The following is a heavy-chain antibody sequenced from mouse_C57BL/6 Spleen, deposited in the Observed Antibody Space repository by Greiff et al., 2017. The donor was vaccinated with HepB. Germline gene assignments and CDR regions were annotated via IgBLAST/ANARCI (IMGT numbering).Heavy chain of an antibody. Sequence: EVQGVESGGGLVKPGGSLKLSCAASGFTFSSYAMSWVRQTPEKRLEWVATISDGGSYTYYPDNVKGRFTISRDNAKNNLYLQMSHLKSEDTAMYYCAREREPRDYFDYWGQGTTLTVSS. V-gene: IGHV5-4*01. CDR1: GFTFSSYA. CDR3: AREREPRDYFDY. J-gene: IGHJ2*01. CDR2: ISDGGSYT.